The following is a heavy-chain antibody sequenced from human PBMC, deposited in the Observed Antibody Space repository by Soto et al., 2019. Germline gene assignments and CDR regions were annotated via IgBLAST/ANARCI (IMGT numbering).Heavy chain of an antibody. D-gene: IGHD3-3*02. CDR2: IKPGTSDI. CDR3: ARQLSHICDS. V-gene: IGHV5-51*01. CDR1: GYKFVSAW. J-gene: IGHJ4*02. Sequence: VESLKISCKGVGYKFVSAWICCVRQMPVKGLEWMGIIKPGTSDIRYSPSCRGHVTISADEAVSTAYLQWSSLKASDTAMYYCARQLSHICDSWGQGTLVTVSS.